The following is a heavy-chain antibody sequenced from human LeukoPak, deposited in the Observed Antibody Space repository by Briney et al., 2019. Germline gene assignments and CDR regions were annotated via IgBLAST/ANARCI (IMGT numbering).Heavy chain of an antibody. CDR1: GGSISSSSYY. CDR2: IYYSGST. CDR3: ARLLVGTLYYFDY. D-gene: IGHD2-21*02. J-gene: IGHJ4*02. V-gene: IGHV4-39*01. Sequence: SGTLSLTCTVSGGSISSSSYYWGWIRQPPGKGLEWIGSIYYSGSTYYNPSLKSRVTISVDTSKNQFSLKLSSVTAADTAVYYCARLLVGTLYYFDYWGQGALVTVSS.